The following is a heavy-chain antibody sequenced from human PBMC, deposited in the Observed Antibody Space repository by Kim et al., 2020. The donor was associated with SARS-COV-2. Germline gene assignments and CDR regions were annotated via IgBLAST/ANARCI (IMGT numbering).Heavy chain of an antibody. CDR1: GFSLSGGGVG. V-gene: IGHV2-5*02. Sequence: SGPTLVNPTQTLTLTCTFSGFSLSGGGVGVGWIRQRPGKALEWLALIYWDDDKRYSPSLESRLTITKDTSKNQVVLTMTNMYPVDTGTYFCVHHITVYYLRSWGQGTLITVSS. CDR2: IYWDDDK. J-gene: IGHJ1*01. CDR3: VHHITVYYLRS. D-gene: IGHD3-9*01.